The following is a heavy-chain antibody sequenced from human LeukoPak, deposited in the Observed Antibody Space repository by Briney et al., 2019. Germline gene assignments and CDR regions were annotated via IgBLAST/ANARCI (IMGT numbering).Heavy chain of an antibody. CDR3: ARDRRGHGYYFDY. Sequence: GASVKVSCKASGYTFTGYYMHWVRQAPGQGLEWMGWINPNSGGTNYAQKFQGRVTMTRDTSISTAYMELSRLRSDDTAVYYCARDRRGHGYYFDYWGQGTLVTVSS. CDR1: GYTFTGYY. V-gene: IGHV1-2*02. J-gene: IGHJ4*02. CDR2: INPNSGGT.